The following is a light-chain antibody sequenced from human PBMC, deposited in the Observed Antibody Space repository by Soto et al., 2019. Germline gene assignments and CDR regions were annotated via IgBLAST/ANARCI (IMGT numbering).Light chain of an antibody. Sequence: DIQMTQSPSTLSASVGDRVSITCRASQSISRQLAWYQQKPGKAPNLLIYQASNLETGVPSRFTGSGSGAEFTLTISRLQDDDLATYYCRQYQSYWTFGQGTKVEVK. J-gene: IGKJ1*01. CDR3: RQYQSYWT. V-gene: IGKV1-5*03. CDR2: QAS. CDR1: QSISRQ.